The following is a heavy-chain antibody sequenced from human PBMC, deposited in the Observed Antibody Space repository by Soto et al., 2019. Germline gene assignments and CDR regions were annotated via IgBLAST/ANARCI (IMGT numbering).Heavy chain of an antibody. V-gene: IGHV1-2*02. CDR1: GYTFTGYY. CDR3: ARGRYYYDSSGYYYLDY. Sequence: QVQLVQSGAEVKKPGASVKVSCKASGYTFTGYYMHWVRQAPGQGLEWMGWINPNSGGTNYAQKFQGRVTMTRDTSISTAYMEPSRLRSDDTAVYYCARGRYYYDSSGYYYLDYWGQGTLVTVSS. D-gene: IGHD3-22*01. J-gene: IGHJ4*02. CDR2: INPNSGGT.